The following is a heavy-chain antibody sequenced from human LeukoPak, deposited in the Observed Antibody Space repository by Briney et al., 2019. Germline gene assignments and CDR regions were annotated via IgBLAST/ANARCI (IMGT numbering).Heavy chain of an antibody. CDR3: AKEGRSLQTY. D-gene: IGHD5-24*01. CDR2: VSGTGGRT. Sequence: GGSLRLSCAASGFTFSTYAMSWVRQAPGKGLEWVSVVSGTGGRTYYADSVKGRFTISRDNAKNSLYLQMNSLRVEDTAVYYCAKEGRSLQTYWGQGTLVTVSS. J-gene: IGHJ4*02. V-gene: IGHV3-23*01. CDR1: GFTFSTYA.